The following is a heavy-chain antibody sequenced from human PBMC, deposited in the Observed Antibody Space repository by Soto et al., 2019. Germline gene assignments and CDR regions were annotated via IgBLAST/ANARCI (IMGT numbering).Heavy chain of an antibody. D-gene: IGHD2-2*01. CDR3: AKPRDCSSNSCYVFYYYYGMDV. CDR1: GFTFDDYA. Sequence: GGSLRLSCAASGFTFDDYAMHWVRQAPGKGLEWVSLISWDGGSTYYADSVKGRFTISRDNSKNSLYLQMNSLRAEDTALYYCAKPRDCSSNSCYVFYYYYGMDVWGQGTTVTVSS. V-gene: IGHV3-43D*04. J-gene: IGHJ6*02. CDR2: ISWDGGST.